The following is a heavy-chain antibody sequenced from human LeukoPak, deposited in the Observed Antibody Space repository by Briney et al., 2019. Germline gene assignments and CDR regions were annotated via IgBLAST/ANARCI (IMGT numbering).Heavy chain of an antibody. D-gene: IGHD2-2*01. Sequence: GGSLRLSCAASGFTFRSYSMNWVRQAPGKGLEWVSSISSSSSYIYYADSVKGRFTISRDNAKNSLYLQMNSLRAEDTAVYYCARLELGYCSSTSCPNPSFDYWGQGTLVTVSS. CDR1: GFTFRSYS. V-gene: IGHV3-21*01. CDR2: ISSSSSYI. J-gene: IGHJ4*02. CDR3: ARLELGYCSSTSCPNPSFDY.